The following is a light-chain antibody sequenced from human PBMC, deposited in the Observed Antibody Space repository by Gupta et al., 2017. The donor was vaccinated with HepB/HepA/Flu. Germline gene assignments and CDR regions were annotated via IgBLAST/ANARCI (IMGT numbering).Light chain of an antibody. J-gene: IGLJ2*01. Sequence: QPALTQPAAVSGSPGQSITIFCTGTRSDVGGYNYVSWYQKQPGKAPKLMIYDVSTRPSGFSNRVAGSKSGNTASLTTSGLQAEDESDYYCSSYTTSNTLAFGGGTKLTVL. CDR1: RSDVGGYNY. V-gene: IGLV2-14*01. CDR3: SSYTTSNTLA. CDR2: DVS.